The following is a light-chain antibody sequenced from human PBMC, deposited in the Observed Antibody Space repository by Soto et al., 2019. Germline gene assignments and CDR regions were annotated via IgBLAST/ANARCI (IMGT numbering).Light chain of an antibody. V-gene: IGKV3-15*01. CDR2: GAS. Sequence: MTQSPSTLSGSVGDRVTITCRASQSVSNNLTWYQQKPGQPPRLLIYGASTRATGVPGRFSGSGSGTEFTLTISSLQSEDFAVYYCQQYNDWWTFGQGTKVDIK. J-gene: IGKJ1*01. CDR1: QSVSNN. CDR3: QQYNDWWT.